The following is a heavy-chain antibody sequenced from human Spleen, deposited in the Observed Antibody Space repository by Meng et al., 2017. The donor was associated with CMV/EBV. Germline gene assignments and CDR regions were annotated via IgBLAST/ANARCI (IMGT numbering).Heavy chain of an antibody. V-gene: IGHV1-2*02. CDR2: INPKNGGT. Sequence: ASVKVSCKASGYIFTTYFIHWVRQAPGQGLEWMGSINPKNGGTHYAQKFQGRVTMTRDTSIITAYMELSSLGSDDTAVYYCARAHYDILAGYSDYFDYWGQGTLVTVSS. CDR1: GYIFTTYF. D-gene: IGHD3-9*01. CDR3: ARAHYDILAGYSDYFDY. J-gene: IGHJ4*02.